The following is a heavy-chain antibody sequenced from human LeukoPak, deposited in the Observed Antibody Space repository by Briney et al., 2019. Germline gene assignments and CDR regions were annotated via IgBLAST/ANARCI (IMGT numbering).Heavy chain of an antibody. Sequence: GGSLRLSCSASGFTFSSYALHWVRQAPGKGLEYVSAISGNGGSTYYADSVKGRFTISRDNSKNTLYLQMSSLRAEDTAVYYCARDRMVYAPKYYYYGMDVGGQGTTVTVS. J-gene: IGHJ6*02. CDR1: GFTFSSYA. CDR2: ISGNGGST. D-gene: IGHD2-8*01. V-gene: IGHV3-64D*06. CDR3: ARDRMVYAPKYYYYGMDV.